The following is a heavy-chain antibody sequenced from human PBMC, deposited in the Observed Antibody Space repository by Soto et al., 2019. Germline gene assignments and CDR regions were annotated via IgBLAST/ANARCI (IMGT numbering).Heavy chain of an antibody. CDR3: TRDASRDSSARGWFDP. J-gene: IGHJ5*02. CDR2: ISSNSAYI. D-gene: IGHD6-13*01. V-gene: IGHV3-21*01. CDR1: GFTFRSFS. Sequence: XGSLRTSCAASGFTFRSFSMNWVRQASGEGLEWFSIISSNSAYIYYTDALRGRFTISRDNAKNSLHLQMNSLRAEDTAVYYCTRDASRDSSARGWFDPWGPGTLVTVSS.